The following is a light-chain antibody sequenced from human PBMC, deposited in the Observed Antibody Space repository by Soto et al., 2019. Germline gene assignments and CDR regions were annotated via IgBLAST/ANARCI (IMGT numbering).Light chain of an antibody. V-gene: IGKV1-5*03. CDR2: KAS. CDR3: QQYSDYPRT. Sequence: DIQMTQSPSTLSASVSDRVTITCRASQSISTWLAWYQQKPGKAPNLLIYKASTLESGVPSRFSGSGSGTEFTLTISSLQADDFAIYYCQQYSDYPRTFGQGTRLEIK. CDR1: QSISTW. J-gene: IGKJ2*01.